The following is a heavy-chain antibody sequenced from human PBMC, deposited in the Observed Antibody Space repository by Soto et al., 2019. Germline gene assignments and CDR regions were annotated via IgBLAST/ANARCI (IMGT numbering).Heavy chain of an antibody. CDR2: IYYSGST. J-gene: IGHJ5*02. CDR3: ARQKQPLDWFDP. D-gene: IGHD6-13*01. Sequence: PSETLSLTCTVSGGSISSYYWSWIRQPPGKGLEWIGYIYYSGSTNYNPSLKSRVTISVDTSKNQFSLKLSSVTAADTAVYYCARQKQPLDWFDPWGQGTLVTVS. CDR1: GGSISSYY. V-gene: IGHV4-59*01.